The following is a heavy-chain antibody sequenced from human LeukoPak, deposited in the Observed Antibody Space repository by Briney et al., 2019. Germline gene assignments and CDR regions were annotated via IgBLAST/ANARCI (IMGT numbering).Heavy chain of an antibody. CDR3: TTDWENSYGRYFDY. D-gene: IGHD5-18*01. J-gene: IGHJ4*02. CDR2: IKSKTDGGTT. V-gene: IGHV3-15*01. Sequence: GGSLRLSCAASGFTFSNAWMSWVRQAPGKGLEWVGRIKSKTDGGTTDYAAPVKGRFTISRDDSKNTLYLQMNSLKTEDTAVYYCTTDWENSYGRYFDYWGQETLVTVSS. CDR1: GFTFSNAW.